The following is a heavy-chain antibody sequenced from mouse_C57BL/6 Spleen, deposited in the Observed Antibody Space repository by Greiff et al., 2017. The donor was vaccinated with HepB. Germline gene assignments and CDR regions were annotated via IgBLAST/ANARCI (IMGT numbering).Heavy chain of an antibody. V-gene: IGHV1-80*01. Sequence: QVQLQQSGAELVKPGASVKISCKASGYAFSSYWMNWVKQRPGKGLEWIGQIYPGDGDTNYNGKFKGKATLTADKSSSTAYMQLSSLTSEDSAVYFCARSADLDYAMDYWGQGTSVTVSS. CDR3: ARSADLDYAMDY. J-gene: IGHJ4*01. CDR1: GYAFSSYW. CDR2: IYPGDGDT.